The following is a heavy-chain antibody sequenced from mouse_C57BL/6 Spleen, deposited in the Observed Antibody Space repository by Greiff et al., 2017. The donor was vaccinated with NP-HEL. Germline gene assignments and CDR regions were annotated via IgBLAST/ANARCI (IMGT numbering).Heavy chain of an antibody. CDR3: AREETGDDGYYPAWFAY. CDR1: GYTFTSYT. CDR2: INPSSGYT. V-gene: IGHV1-4*01. Sequence: QVQLKESGAELARPGASVKMSCKASGYTFTSYTLHWVNQRPGQGLEWIGYINPSSGYTKYNQKFKDKATLTADKSSSTAYMQLSSLTSENSAVYYCAREETGDDGYYPAWFAYWGQGTLVTVSA. J-gene: IGHJ3*01. D-gene: IGHD2-3*01.